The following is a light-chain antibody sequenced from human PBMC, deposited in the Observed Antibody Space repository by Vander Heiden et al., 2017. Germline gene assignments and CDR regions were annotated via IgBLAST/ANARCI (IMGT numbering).Light chain of an antibody. V-gene: IGLV3-21*02. CDR2: DDS. J-gene: IGLJ2*01. Sequence: SFVVTQPPSVSVAPGQTASIPCEESNIGDKSVHWYQQKPGQAPVLVVWDDSDRPSGIPERFSGSNSGNTATLTIKRVAVGDEADYYCQACDSSRDYWVFGGGTKLTVL. CDR1: NIGDKS. CDR3: QACDSSRDYWV.